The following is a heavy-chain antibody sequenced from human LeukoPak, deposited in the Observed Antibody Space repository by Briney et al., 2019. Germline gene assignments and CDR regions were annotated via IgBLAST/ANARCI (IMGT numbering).Heavy chain of an antibody. V-gene: IGHV4-59*01. D-gene: IGHD6-19*01. J-gene: IGHJ3*02. CDR1: GGSISSYY. Sequence: SETLSLTCTVSGGSISSYYWSWIRQPPGKGLEWIGYIYYSGSTNYNPSLKSRVTISVDTSKNQFSLKLSSVTAADTAVYYCARDLGYSSGWYDAFDNWGQGTMVTVSS. CDR3: ARDLGYSSGWYDAFDN. CDR2: IYYSGST.